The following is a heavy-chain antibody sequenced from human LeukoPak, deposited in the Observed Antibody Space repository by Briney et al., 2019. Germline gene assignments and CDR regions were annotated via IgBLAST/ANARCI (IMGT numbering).Heavy chain of an antibody. V-gene: IGHV4-59*01. CDR2: GYYSGST. CDR3: ARSADRVVRGAPPYYYYYMDV. Sequence: TSETLSLTCTVSGGSISTYFWSWIRQPPGKGLEWIGYGYYSGSTSYNPSLKSRVTISVDTSKNQCSLKLSSVTAADTAVYYCARSADRVVRGAPPYYYYYMDVWGQGTTVTVSS. D-gene: IGHD3-10*01. J-gene: IGHJ6*03. CDR1: GGSISTYF.